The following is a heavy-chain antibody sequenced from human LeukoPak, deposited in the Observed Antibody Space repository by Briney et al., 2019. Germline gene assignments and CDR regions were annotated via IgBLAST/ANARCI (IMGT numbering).Heavy chain of an antibody. V-gene: IGHV1-69*04. J-gene: IGHJ5*02. Sequence: SVKVSCKASGGTFSSYAISWVRQAPGQGLEWMGRIIPIFGITNYAQKFQGRVTITADKSTSTAYMELSSLRSEDTAVYYCAREAPHYGDLNWFDPWGQGTLVTVSS. CDR1: GGTFSSYA. CDR3: AREAPHYGDLNWFDP. D-gene: IGHD4-17*01. CDR2: IIPIFGIT.